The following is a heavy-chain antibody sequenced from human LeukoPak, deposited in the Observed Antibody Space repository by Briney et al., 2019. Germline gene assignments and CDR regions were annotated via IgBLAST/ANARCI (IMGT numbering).Heavy chain of an antibody. CDR2: ISSSSSYI. J-gene: IGHJ5*02. V-gene: IGHV3-21*01. CDR1: GFTFSSYS. Sequence: GGSLRLSCAVSGFTFSSYSMNWVRQAPGKGLEWVSSISSSSSYIYYADSVKGRFTISRDNAKNSLYLQMNSLRAEDTAVYYCARGFGEGYGAWGQGTLVTVSS. CDR3: ARGFGEGYGA. D-gene: IGHD5-24*01.